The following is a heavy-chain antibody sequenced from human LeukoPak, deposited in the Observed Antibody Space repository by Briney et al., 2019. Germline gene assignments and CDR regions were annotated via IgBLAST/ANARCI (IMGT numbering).Heavy chain of an antibody. Sequence: ASVKVSCKASGYTFTSYGISWVRQAPGQGLEWMGWISAYNGNTNYAQKFQGRVTMTTHTSTTTAYLELRSLISDDTAVYYCARWDSGYADYWGQGTLVTVSS. CDR2: ISAYNGNT. CDR3: ARWDSGYADY. J-gene: IGHJ4*02. V-gene: IGHV1-18*01. D-gene: IGHD5-12*01. CDR1: GYTFTSYG.